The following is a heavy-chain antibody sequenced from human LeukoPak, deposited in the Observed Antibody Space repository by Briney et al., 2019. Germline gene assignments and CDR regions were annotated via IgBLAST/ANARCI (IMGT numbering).Heavy chain of an antibody. Sequence: GGSLRLSCAASGFTFSDYYMSWIRQAPGKGLEWVSYISSSGSTIYYADSVKGRFTISRDNAKNSLYLQMNSLRAEDTALYYCARDVYSGSYVGLYYYYYGMDVWGQGTTVTVSS. CDR3: ARDVYSGSYVGLYYYYYGMDV. D-gene: IGHD1-26*01. J-gene: IGHJ6*02. V-gene: IGHV3-11*01. CDR2: ISSSGSTI. CDR1: GFTFSDYY.